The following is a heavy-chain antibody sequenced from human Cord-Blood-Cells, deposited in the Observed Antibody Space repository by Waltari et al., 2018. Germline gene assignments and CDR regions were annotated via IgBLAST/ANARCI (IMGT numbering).Heavy chain of an antibody. CDR1: GYTFTGYY. V-gene: IGHV1-2*04. Sequence: QVQLVQSGAEVKKPGASVKVSCKASGYTFTGYYMHWVRQAPGQGLEWMGWINPNSGGTNYAQKFQGWVTMTRDTSSSTAYMELSRLRSDDTAVYYCARVAVAGTSYFDYWGQGTLVTVSS. D-gene: IGHD6-19*01. CDR2: INPNSGGT. J-gene: IGHJ4*02. CDR3: ARVAVAGTSYFDY.